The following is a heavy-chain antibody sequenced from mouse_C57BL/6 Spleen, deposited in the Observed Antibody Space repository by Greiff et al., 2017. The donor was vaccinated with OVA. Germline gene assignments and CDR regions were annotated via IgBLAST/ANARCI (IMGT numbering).Heavy chain of an antibody. CDR3: ARDLTYYGSSLDY. V-gene: IGHV5-4*01. D-gene: IGHD1-1*01. CDR2: ISDGGSYT. J-gene: IGHJ2*01. CDR1: GFTFSSYA. Sequence: EVQVVESGGGLVKPGGSLKLSCAASGFTFSSYAMSWVRQTPEKRLEWVATISDGGSYTYSPDNVKGRFTISRDNAKNNLYLQMSHLKSEDTAMYYCARDLTYYGSSLDYWGQGTTLTVSS.